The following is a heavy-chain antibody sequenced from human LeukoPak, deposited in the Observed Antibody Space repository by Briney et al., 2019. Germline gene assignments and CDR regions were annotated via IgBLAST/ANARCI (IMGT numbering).Heavy chain of an antibody. CDR1: GGSFSGYY. Sequence: NTSETLSLTCAVYGGSFSGYYWSWIRQPPGKGLEWIGEINHSGSTNYNPSLKSRVTISVDTSKNHFSLKLSSVTAADTAVYYCARHKRPMVRGVIEWFDPWGQGTLVTVSS. CDR2: INHSGST. D-gene: IGHD3-10*01. CDR3: ARHKRPMVRGVIEWFDP. V-gene: IGHV4-34*01. J-gene: IGHJ5*02.